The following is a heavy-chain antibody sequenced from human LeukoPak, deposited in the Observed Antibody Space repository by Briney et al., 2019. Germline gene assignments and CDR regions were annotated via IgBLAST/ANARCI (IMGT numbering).Heavy chain of an antibody. CDR3: ARASAEQQLITHYAFDI. J-gene: IGHJ3*02. D-gene: IGHD6-13*01. Sequence: GSSVKVCCKASGGTFSSYAISWVRQAPGQGLEWMGGIIPIFGTANYAQKFQGRVTITTDESTSTAYMELSSLRSEDTAVYYCARASAEQQLITHYAFDIWGQGTMVTVSS. V-gene: IGHV1-69*05. CDR2: IIPIFGTA. CDR1: GGTFSSYA.